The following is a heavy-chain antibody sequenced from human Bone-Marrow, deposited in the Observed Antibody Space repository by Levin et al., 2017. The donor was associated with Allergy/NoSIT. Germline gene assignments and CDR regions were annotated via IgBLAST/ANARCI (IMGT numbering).Heavy chain of an antibody. CDR2: ISYTGST. D-gene: IGHD3-10*01. CDR3: ARDLFPVEFAFDV. V-gene: IGHV4-59*02. J-gene: IGHJ3*01. CDR1: GVSVSDYY. Sequence: SETLSLTCTVSGVSVSDYYWSWIRQAPGKGLEWIGYISYTGSTHFNPSLKSAGFISVDKSKNQLSLNLRFVTAADTAVYFCARDLFPVEFAFDVWGPGTMLTVSS.